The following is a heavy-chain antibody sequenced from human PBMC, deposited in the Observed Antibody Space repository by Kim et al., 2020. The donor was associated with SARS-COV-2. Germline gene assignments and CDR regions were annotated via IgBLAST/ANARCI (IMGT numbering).Heavy chain of an antibody. Sequence: GGSTYYADSVKGRFTISRDNSKNTLYLQMNSLRAEDTAVYYCAETQYFDYWGQGTLVTVSS. V-gene: IGHV3-23*01. J-gene: IGHJ4*02. CDR3: AETQYFDY. CDR2: GGST.